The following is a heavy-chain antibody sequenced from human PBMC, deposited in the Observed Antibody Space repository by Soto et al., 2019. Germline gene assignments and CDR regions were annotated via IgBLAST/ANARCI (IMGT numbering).Heavy chain of an antibody. CDR1: GGSISSSSYY. D-gene: IGHD6-19*01. CDR2: IYYSGST. V-gene: IGHV4-39*01. Sequence: QLQLQESGPGLVKPSETLSLACTVSGGSISSSSYYWGWIRQPPGKGLEWIGSIYYSGSTYYNPSLKSRVTISVDTSKNQFSLKLSSVTAADTAVYYCARLGGTTSVAGSTPFDYWGQGTLVTVSS. CDR3: ARLGGTTSVAGSTPFDY. J-gene: IGHJ4*02.